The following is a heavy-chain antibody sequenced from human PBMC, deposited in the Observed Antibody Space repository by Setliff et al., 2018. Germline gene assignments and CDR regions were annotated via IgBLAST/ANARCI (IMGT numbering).Heavy chain of an antibody. J-gene: IGHJ4*02. CDR3: ARLRAADDY. D-gene: IGHD6-25*01. Sequence: SETLSLTCAVYGGSFSGYYWSWIRQPPGKGLEWIGEINHSGSTNYNPSLKGRVTISVDTSKNQFSLKLSSVTAADTAVYYCARLRAADDYWGKGTLVTVSS. CDR1: GGSFSGYY. CDR2: INHSGST. V-gene: IGHV4-34*01.